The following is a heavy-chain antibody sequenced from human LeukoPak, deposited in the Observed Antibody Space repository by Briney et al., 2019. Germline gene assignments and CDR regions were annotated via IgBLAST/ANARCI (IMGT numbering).Heavy chain of an antibody. D-gene: IGHD5-18*01. Sequence: ASVKVSCKASGYTFTNYGISWVQQAPGQGLEWMGWISAYNGNTNYAQKVQGRVTMTTDTSTSTAYMELRSLTSDDTAMYYCARDSRWGYNYGDFDYWGQGTLVTVSS. CDR1: GYTFTNYG. CDR3: ARDSRWGYNYGDFDY. V-gene: IGHV1-18*01. J-gene: IGHJ4*02. CDR2: ISAYNGNT.